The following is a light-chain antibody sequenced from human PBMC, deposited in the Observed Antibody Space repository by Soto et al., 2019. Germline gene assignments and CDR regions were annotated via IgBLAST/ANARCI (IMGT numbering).Light chain of an antibody. CDR1: SSDVGGYNY. Sequence: QSALTQPASVSGSPGQSITISCTGTSSDVGGYNYVSWYQQQPGKAPKLMIYDVSNRPSGVSNRFSGSKSGNTASLTISGLQAEDEADYYCSSYTSSSTLPFGTGTKLTVL. CDR3: SSYTSSSTLP. V-gene: IGLV2-14*01. J-gene: IGLJ1*01. CDR2: DVS.